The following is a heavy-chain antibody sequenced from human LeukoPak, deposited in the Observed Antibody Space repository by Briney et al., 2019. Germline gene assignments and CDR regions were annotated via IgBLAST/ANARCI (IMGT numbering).Heavy chain of an antibody. CDR2: IGTVGDP. CDR1: GFTFSRYD. V-gene: IGHV3-13*05. D-gene: IGHD3-3*01. CDR3: ARGFLGDAFDI. Sequence: GGSLRLSCAASGFTFSRYDMHWVRHATGKGLEWVSAIGTVGDPYYPGSVKGRFTISRENAKNSLYLQMNSLRAGDTAVYYCARGFLGDAFDIWGQGTMVTVSS. J-gene: IGHJ3*02.